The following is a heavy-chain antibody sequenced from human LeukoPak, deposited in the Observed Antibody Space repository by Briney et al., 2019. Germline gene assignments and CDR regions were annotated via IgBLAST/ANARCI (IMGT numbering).Heavy chain of an antibody. CDR3: TRYNNDHFDY. D-gene: IGHD1-14*01. Sequence: GGSLRLSCAGSGFTFGGYGMHWFRQTPGKGLEWVAVIAYDASRAFYADSVKGRFTISRDNSKNTMSVQMDDLRAEDRAVYYCTRYNNDHFDYWGQGTLVTVSS. V-gene: IGHV3-33*01. J-gene: IGHJ4*02. CDR1: GFTFGGYG. CDR2: IAYDASRA.